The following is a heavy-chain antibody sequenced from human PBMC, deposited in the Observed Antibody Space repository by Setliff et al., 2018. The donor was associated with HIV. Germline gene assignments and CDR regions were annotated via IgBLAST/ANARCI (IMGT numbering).Heavy chain of an antibody. Sequence: GGSLRLSCVASGLTFNSYWMYWVRQAPGKGLVCVSRVNNDGTDTIYADSVKGRFTISRDNAKSTVYLQMGSLSADDTAVYYCARGGFNHAFDIWGQGTMVTVSS. CDR2: VNNDGTDT. CDR3: ARGGFNHAFDI. CDR1: GLTFNSYW. V-gene: IGHV3-74*01. D-gene: IGHD2-15*01. J-gene: IGHJ3*02.